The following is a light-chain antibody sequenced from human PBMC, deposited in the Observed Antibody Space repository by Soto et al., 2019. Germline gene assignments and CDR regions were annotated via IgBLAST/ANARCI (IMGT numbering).Light chain of an antibody. V-gene: IGKV3-11*01. CDR1: QSVSSY. CDR2: DAS. Sequence: EIVLTQSPATLSLSPGERATLSCRVSQSVSSYLAWYQQKPGQAPRLLIYDASNRATGIPARFSGSGSGTDFTLTISSLEPADFAVYYCQQRSNWPPLITFGQGTRLEIK. CDR3: QQRSNWPPLIT. J-gene: IGKJ5*01.